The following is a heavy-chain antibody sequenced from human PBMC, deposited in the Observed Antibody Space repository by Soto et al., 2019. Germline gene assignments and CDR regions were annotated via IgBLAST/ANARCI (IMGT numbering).Heavy chain of an antibody. CDR2: ISYDGSNK. Sequence: QVQLVESGGGVVQPGRSLRLSCAASGFTFSSYAMHWVRQAPGKGLEWVAVISYDGSNKYYADSVKGRFTISRDNSKNTLYLQMNSLRAEDTAVYYCAGHGAYYYYGMNVLGQGTTVTGSS. J-gene: IGHJ6*02. D-gene: IGHD2-8*01. CDR3: AGHGAYYYYGMNV. CDR1: GFTFSSYA. V-gene: IGHV3-30-3*01.